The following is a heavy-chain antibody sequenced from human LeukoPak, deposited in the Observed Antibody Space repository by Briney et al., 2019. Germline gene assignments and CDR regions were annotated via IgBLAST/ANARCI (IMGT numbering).Heavy chain of an antibody. Sequence: SETLSLTCAVYGGSFSGYYWSWIRQPPGKGLEWIGEINHSGSTNYNPSLKSRVTISVDTSKNQFSLKLSSVTAADTGVYYCARGEGYYDSSGYFRYWGQGTLVTVSS. CDR2: INHSGST. J-gene: IGHJ4*02. V-gene: IGHV4-34*01. D-gene: IGHD3-22*01. CDR1: GGSFSGYY. CDR3: ARGEGYYDSSGYFRY.